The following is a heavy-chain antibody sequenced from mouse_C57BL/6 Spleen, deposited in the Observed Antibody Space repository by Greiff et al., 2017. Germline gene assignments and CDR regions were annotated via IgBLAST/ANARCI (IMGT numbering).Heavy chain of an antibody. CDR3: ARDPVTTVVAYYYAMDY. Sequence: EVQLVESGGGLVKPGGSLKLSCAASGFTFSSYAMSWVRQTPEKRLEWVATISDGGSYTYYPDNVKGRFTISRDNAKNNLYLQMSHLKSEDTAMYYCARDPVTTVVAYYYAMDYWGQGTSVTVSS. J-gene: IGHJ4*01. CDR2: ISDGGSYT. CDR1: GFTFSSYA. D-gene: IGHD1-1*01. V-gene: IGHV5-4*01.